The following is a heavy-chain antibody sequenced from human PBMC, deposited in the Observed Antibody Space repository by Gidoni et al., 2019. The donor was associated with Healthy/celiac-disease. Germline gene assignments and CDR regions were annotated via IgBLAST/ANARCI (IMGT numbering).Heavy chain of an antibody. J-gene: IGHJ3*02. CDR3: AREEYYDSSGYSGAFDI. CDR1: GSTFTTYG. D-gene: IGHD3-22*01. CDR2: ISAYNGNT. V-gene: IGHV1-18*01. Sequence: QVQRVQPGAGVKKPGASVKVSCKASGSTFTTYGISWVRQAPGQGLEWMGWISAYNGNTNYAQKLQGRVTMTTDTSTSTAYMELRSLRSDDTAVYYCAREEYYDSSGYSGAFDIWGQGTMVTVSS.